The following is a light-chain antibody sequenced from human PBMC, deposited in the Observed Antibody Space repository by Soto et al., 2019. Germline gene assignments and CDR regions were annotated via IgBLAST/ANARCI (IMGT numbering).Light chain of an antibody. Sequence: QSALTQPASVSGSPGQSITISCPGTSSDVCGYNYVSWYQQHPGKAPKLMIYDVRNRPSGVSNRFSGSKSVNTATLTISWLQAEDEADYYCSSYTTISTDVFGTGTKLTVL. J-gene: IGLJ1*01. V-gene: IGLV2-14*01. CDR2: DVR. CDR3: SSYTTISTDV. CDR1: SSDVCGYNY.